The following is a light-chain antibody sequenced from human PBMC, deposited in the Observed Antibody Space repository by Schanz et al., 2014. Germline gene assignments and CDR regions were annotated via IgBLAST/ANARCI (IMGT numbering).Light chain of an antibody. CDR2: QDS. CDR3: QAWDSSTGV. J-gene: IGLJ2*01. Sequence: SYELTQPPSVSVSPGQTAIITCSGDKLGDKYACWYQQKPGQSPVLVIYQDSKRPSGIPERFSGSNSGNTATLTISGTQAMDEADYYCQAWDSSTGVFGGGTKLTVL. CDR1: KLGDKY. V-gene: IGLV3-1*01.